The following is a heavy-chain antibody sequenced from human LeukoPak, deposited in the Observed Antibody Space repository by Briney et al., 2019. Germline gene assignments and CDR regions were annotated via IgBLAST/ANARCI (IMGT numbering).Heavy chain of an antibody. V-gene: IGHV4-34*01. CDR2: INHSGST. CDR3: ARDGSGRSNGGDAFDI. D-gene: IGHD3-10*01. CDR1: GGSFSGYY. J-gene: IGHJ3*02. Sequence: PSETLSLTRAAYGGSFSGYYWSWIRQPPGKGLEWIGEINHSGSTNYNPSLKSRVTISVDTSKNQFSLKLSSVTAADTAVYYCARDGSGRSNGGDAFDIWGQGTMVTVSS.